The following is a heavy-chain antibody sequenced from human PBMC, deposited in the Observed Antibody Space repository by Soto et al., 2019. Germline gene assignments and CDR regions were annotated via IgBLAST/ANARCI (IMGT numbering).Heavy chain of an antibody. J-gene: IGHJ5*02. Sequence: QVQLQESGPGLVKPSETLSLTCTVSGDAISSDYWTWIRQPPGKGLEWIGNIYYSGSTDYNPSLQSRVGTSVDTSRNQLPLSLTPVPAADTALYSCPRTRILNGPWYFDPWGQGALVTVSS. CDR2: IYYSGST. CDR3: PRTRILNGPWYFDP. V-gene: IGHV4-59*01. D-gene: IGHD6-13*01. CDR1: GDAISSDY.